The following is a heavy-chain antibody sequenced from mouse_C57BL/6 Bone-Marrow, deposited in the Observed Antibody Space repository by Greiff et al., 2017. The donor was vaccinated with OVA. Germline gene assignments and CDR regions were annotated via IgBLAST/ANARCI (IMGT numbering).Heavy chain of an antibody. V-gene: IGHV5-17*01. CDR3: ARRISWGYFDV. J-gene: IGHJ1*03. Sequence: EVQRVESGGGLVKPGGSLKLSCAASGFTFSDYGMHWVRQAPEKGLEWVAYISSGSSTIYYADTVKGRFTISRDNAKNTLFLQMTSLRSEDTAMYYCARRISWGYFDVWGTGTTVTVSS. CDR2: ISSGSSTI. CDR1: GFTFSDYG. D-gene: IGHD2-12*01.